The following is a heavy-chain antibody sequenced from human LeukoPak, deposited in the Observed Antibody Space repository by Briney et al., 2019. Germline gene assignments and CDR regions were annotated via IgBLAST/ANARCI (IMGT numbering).Heavy chain of an antibody. CDR2: IYIGGST. V-gene: IGHV3-66*01. CDR3: AREISRFGI. D-gene: IGHD3-16*01. J-gene: IGHJ4*02. Sequence: PGGSLRLSCAASGFTVSSNYMSWVRQAPGKGLEWVSSIYIGGSTYYADSAKGRFTISRDNPNNTLYLQMHSLRAEDTAVYYCAREISRFGIWGQGTLVTVSS. CDR1: GFTVSSNY.